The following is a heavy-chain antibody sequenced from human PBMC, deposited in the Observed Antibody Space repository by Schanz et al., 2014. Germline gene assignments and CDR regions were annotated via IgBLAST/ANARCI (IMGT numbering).Heavy chain of an antibody. CDR1: GGSVSSGGDY. CDR2: IYYSGST. Sequence: QVQLQESGPGLVKPSQTLSLTCTVSGGSVSSGGDYWSWIRQHPGKGLEWIGYIYYSGSTYYNPSLKSRVTISVDTSKNQFSLNLSSATAADTAVYYCARDRGHGDLPGDIWGQGTTVTVSS. CDR3: ARDRGHGDLPGDI. D-gene: IGHD4-17*01. J-gene: IGHJ6*02. V-gene: IGHV4-31*03.